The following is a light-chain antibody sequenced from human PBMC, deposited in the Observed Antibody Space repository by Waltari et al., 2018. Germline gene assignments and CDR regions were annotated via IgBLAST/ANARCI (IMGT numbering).Light chain of an antibody. J-gene: IGKJ1*01. CDR3: LQDYIYPWT. CDR2: AAS. Sequence: AIQLTQSPSSLSASVGDSVTITCRARQDIGNEFGWHQQKPGKAPNLLIYAASTYQSGVPSRFSGSGSGTDFTLTISSLQPEDFATYYCLQDYIYPWTFGQGTKVEI. V-gene: IGKV1-6*01. CDR1: QDIGNE.